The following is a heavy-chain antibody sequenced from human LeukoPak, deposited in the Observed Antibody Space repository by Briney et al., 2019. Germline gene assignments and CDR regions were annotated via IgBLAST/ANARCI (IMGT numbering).Heavy chain of an antibody. Sequence: GGSLRLSCAASGFAFNAYWMHWVRQTPGKGTDCVSVISGDGLHTNHVDSVKGRFTVSRDNAKNTLYLQMNSLRLEDTAVYYCARENLAAAADYWGQGTVVTVSS. D-gene: IGHD6-25*01. CDR3: ARENLAAAADY. V-gene: IGHV3-74*01. J-gene: IGHJ4*02. CDR1: GFAFNAYW. CDR2: ISGDGLHT.